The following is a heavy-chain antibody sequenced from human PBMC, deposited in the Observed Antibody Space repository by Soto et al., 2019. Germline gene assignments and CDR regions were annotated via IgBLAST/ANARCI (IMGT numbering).Heavy chain of an antibody. V-gene: IGHV4-59*01. CDR2: IYYSGST. J-gene: IGHJ5*02. D-gene: IGHD3-10*01. Sequence: ETLSLTCTVSGGSISSYYWSWIRQPPGKGLEWIGYIYYSGSTNYNPSLKSRVTISVDTSKNQFSLKLSSVTAADTAVYYCARNTYYYGSGILMGDWFDPWGQGTLVTAPQ. CDR1: GGSISSYY. CDR3: ARNTYYYGSGILMGDWFDP.